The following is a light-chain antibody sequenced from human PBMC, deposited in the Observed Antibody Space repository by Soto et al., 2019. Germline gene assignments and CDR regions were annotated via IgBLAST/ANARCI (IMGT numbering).Light chain of an antibody. V-gene: IGKV1-9*01. CDR1: QDISSY. J-gene: IGKJ4*01. Sequence: DVQLTQSPSFLSASVGDRVTITFRASQDISSYLAWYQQKPGKPPKLLIYVTSTLQSGVPSRFSGSGSGTEFTLTISSLQPEDFATYFCQQLNTSPFPFGGGTKVDI. CDR3: QQLNTSPFP. CDR2: VTS.